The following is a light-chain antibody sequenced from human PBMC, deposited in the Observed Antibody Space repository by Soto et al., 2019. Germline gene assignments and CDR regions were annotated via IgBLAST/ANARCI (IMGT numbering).Light chain of an antibody. J-gene: IGKJ1*01. V-gene: IGKV1-5*01. CDR1: QSISSW. Sequence: IQMSQSPSTLSASVGDRVTITCRASQSISSWLAWYQQKPGKAPKLLIYDASRLESGVPSRFSGSASGTEFTLTNSSLQPDDFATYYCQQYNSYWTFGQGTKVDSK. CDR3: QQYNSYWT. CDR2: DAS.